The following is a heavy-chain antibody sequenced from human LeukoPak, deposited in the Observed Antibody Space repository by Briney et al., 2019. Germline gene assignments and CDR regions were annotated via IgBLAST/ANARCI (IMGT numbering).Heavy chain of an antibody. Sequence: GGSLRLSCAASGFTFSSYAMSWVRQAPGKGLEWVSSIRGIDGSTYYADSVKGRFTISRDNSKSTLFLQMNSLRAEDTAVYYCARNAYNYGGFDYWGLGTLVTVSS. CDR1: GFTFSSYA. D-gene: IGHD5-24*01. CDR2: IRGIDGST. V-gene: IGHV3-23*01. J-gene: IGHJ4*02. CDR3: ARNAYNYGGFDY.